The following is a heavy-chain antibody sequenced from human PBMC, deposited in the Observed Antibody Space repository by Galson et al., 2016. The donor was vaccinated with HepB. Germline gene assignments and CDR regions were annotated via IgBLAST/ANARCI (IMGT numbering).Heavy chain of an antibody. V-gene: IGHV3-21*01. J-gene: IGHJ4*02. CDR3: ARDRSIFGVVVGDYYFDS. Sequence: SLRLSCAASGFTFSSYSMNWLRQAPGKGLEWVSSIISSGTYFYYADSVQGRFTISRDNAKNSLYLQMSNLTAEDTAVYYCARDRSIFGVVVGDYYFDSWGQGTLVSVSS. CDR2: IISSGTYF. CDR1: GFTFSSYS. D-gene: IGHD3-3*01.